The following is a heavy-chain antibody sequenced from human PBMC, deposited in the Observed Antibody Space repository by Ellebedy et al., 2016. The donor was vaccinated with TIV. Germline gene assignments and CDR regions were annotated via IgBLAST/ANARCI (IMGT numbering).Heavy chain of an antibody. V-gene: IGHV3-23*01. J-gene: IGHJ6*02. CDR3: AKVISMTTHYWYGMDV. Sequence: GESLKISXVASGFTFSSYAMIWVRQAPGKGLESVSGISDSGHDTYYADSVKGRLTVSRDNSKNTLYLQMNSLRFEDSAIYYCAKVISMTTHYWYGMDVWGQGTTVTVSS. CDR1: GFTFSSYA. D-gene: IGHD1-1*01. CDR2: ISDSGHDT.